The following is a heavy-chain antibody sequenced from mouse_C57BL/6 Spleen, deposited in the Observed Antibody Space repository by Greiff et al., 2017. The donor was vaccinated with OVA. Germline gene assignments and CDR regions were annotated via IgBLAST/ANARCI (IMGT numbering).Heavy chain of an antibody. Sequence: QVQLQQPGAELVKPGASVKMSCKASGYTFTSYWITWVKQRPGQGLEWIGDIYPGSGSTNSNEKFKSKATLTVDTSSSTAYMQLSSLTSEDSAVYYCARSPYDYDSYWYFYVWGTGPTVTVSS. V-gene: IGHV1-55*01. CDR1: GYTFTSYW. CDR2: IYPGSGST. CDR3: ARSPYDYDSYWYFYV. D-gene: IGHD2-4*01. J-gene: IGHJ1*03.